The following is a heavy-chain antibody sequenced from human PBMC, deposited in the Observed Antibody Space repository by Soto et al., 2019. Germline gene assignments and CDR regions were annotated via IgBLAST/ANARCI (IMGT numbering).Heavy chain of an antibody. CDR3: ARGNIVGATTPLYYYYHGMDV. CDR1: GGTFSSYA. Sequence: SVKVSCKASGGTFSSYAISWVRQAPGQGLEWMGGIIPIFGTASYAQKFQGRVTITADESTSTAYMELSSLRSEDTAVYYCARGNIVGATTPLYYYYHGMDVWGQGTTVTVSS. J-gene: IGHJ6*02. CDR2: IIPIFGTA. V-gene: IGHV1-69*13. D-gene: IGHD1-26*01.